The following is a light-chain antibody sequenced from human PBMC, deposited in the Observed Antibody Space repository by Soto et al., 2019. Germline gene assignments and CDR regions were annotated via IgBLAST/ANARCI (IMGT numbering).Light chain of an antibody. CDR2: VAS. CDR3: QQYNSS. J-gene: IGKJ1*01. V-gene: IGKV1-5*01. Sequence: DIQMTQSPSTLSGSVGDRVTITCRASQTISSWLAWYQQKPGKAPKLLIYVASNLQSGVPSRFSGSGSGTEFTLTISSLQPDDFATYYCQQYNSSFGQGTKVDIK. CDR1: QTISSW.